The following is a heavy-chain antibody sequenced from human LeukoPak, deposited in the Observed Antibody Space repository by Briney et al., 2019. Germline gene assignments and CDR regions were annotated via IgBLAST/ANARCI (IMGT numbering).Heavy chain of an antibody. CDR1: GFTVGSYY. D-gene: IGHD4-23*01. Sequence: PGGSLRLPCAASGFTVGSYYMNWVRQAPGKGLEWVSVIYRCGSTSSADSVKGRFTISRDNSKNTLYLQMNSLRAEDTAVYYCAGSTTVAYYWGQRTLHTVSS. CDR2: IYRCGST. J-gene: IGHJ4*02. V-gene: IGHV3-53*01. CDR3: AGSTTVAYY.